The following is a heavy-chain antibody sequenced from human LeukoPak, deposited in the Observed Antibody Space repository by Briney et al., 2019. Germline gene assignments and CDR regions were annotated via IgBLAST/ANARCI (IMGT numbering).Heavy chain of an antibody. Sequence: GGSLRLSCAGSGFTFSSYAMSWVRQAPGKGLEWVSTISGSGGAGTYYADSVKGRFTISRDNSKNTLYLQMNSLRAEDTAVYYCASSGLAAYLNWFDPWGQGTLVTVSS. CDR3: ASSGLAAYLNWFDP. D-gene: IGHD5-18*01. CDR2: ISGSGGAGT. V-gene: IGHV3-23*01. CDR1: GFTFSSYA. J-gene: IGHJ5*02.